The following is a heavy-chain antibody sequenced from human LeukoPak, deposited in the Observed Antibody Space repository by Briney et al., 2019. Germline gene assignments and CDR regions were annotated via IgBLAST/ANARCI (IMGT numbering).Heavy chain of an antibody. V-gene: IGHV4-39*02. D-gene: IGHD7-27*01. CDR1: GGSISTSNYY. Sequence: SETLSLTCTVSGGSISTSNYYWAWIRQPPGKGLQWFGSIYYRGNTYYNPSLKSRVTMSVDTSKNQFSLRLTSVTAADTALYYCARDTIPPRNATEQKTGTYYWGQGTLVTVSS. CDR2: IYYRGNT. CDR3: ARDTIPPRNATEQKTGTYY. J-gene: IGHJ4*02.